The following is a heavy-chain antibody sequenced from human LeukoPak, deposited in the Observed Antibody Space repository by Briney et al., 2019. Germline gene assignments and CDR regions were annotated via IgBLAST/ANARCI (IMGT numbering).Heavy chain of an antibody. CDR1: GFTVSSNY. Sequence: GGSLRLSCAASGFTVSSNYMSWVRQAPGKGLEWGSVIYSGGSTYYPDSVKGRFTISRDNSKNTLYLQMNSLRAEDTAVYYCARDPPPYSSSSVGDYWGQGTLVTVSS. CDR2: IYSGGST. CDR3: ARDPPPYSSSSVGDY. V-gene: IGHV3-66*02. D-gene: IGHD6-6*01. J-gene: IGHJ4*02.